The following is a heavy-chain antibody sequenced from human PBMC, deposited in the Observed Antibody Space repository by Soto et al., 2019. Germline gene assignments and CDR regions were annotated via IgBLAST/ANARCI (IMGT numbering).Heavy chain of an antibody. CDR3: ARWFGELLTPWDV. V-gene: IGHV3-23*01. CDR2: ISGSGGST. J-gene: IGHJ6*02. Sequence: GGSLRLSCAASGFTFSSYAMSWVRQAPGKGLEWVSAISGSGGSTYYADSVKGRFTISRDNSKNTLYLQMNSLRAEDTAVYYCARWFGELLTPWDVWGQGTTVTVSS. D-gene: IGHD3-10*01. CDR1: GFTFSSYA.